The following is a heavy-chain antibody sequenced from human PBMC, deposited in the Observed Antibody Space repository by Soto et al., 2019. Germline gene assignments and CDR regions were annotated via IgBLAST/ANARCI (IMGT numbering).Heavy chain of an antibody. Sequence: GSLRLSCAASGFTFSRDGMSWVRQAPGKGLEWVSLITDNGGSTYYADSVKGRFTISRDNSKNTLFLQMNSLRAEDTAVYYCAKERPTTTAFDYWGQGALVTVSS. CDR2: ITDNGGST. J-gene: IGHJ4*02. CDR3: AKERPTTTAFDY. V-gene: IGHV3-23*01. D-gene: IGHD4-17*01. CDR1: GFTFSRDG.